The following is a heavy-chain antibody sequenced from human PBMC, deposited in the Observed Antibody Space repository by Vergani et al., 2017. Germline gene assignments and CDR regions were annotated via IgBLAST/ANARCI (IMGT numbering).Heavy chain of an antibody. V-gene: IGHV3-23*01. Sequence: EVQLLESGGGLVQPGGSLRLSCAASGFTFSSYAMSWVRRAPGKGLEWVSAFSGSGGSTYYADYVKGRFTISSDTSTNTLYLQMNSLRAEDTAAYYCATWGDPPLDAFDIWGQGTMVTVSS. CDR2: FSGSGGST. CDR1: GFTFSSYA. J-gene: IGHJ3*02. D-gene: IGHD2-21*02. CDR3: ATWGDPPLDAFDI.